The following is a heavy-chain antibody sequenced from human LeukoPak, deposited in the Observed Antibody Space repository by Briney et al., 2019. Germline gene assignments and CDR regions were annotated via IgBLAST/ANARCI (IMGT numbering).Heavy chain of an antibody. CDR3: ARHAGYSSSPFDY. J-gene: IGHJ4*02. Sequence: SETLSVTCTVSGGSVTSYYWSWIRQPHGKGLEWIGYIYYSGSTNYNRSLKSRVTISVDTSKNQFSLKLSSVTAADTAVYYCARHAGYSSSPFDYWGQGTLVTVSS. D-gene: IGHD6-13*01. CDR2: IYYSGST. V-gene: IGHV4-59*08. CDR1: GGSVTSYY.